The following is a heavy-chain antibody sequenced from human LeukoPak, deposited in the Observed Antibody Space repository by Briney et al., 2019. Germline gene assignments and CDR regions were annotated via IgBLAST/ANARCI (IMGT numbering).Heavy chain of an antibody. CDR2: IYSGGST. J-gene: IGHJ4*02. Sequence: GSLRLSCAASGFTFSSYAMSWVRQAPGKGLEWVSVIYSGGSTYHADSVKGRFTISRDNSKNTLSLQMNSLRAEDTAVYYCARALGYSYGDESYFDYFDYWGQGALVTVSS. CDR3: ARALGYSYGDESYFDYFDY. D-gene: IGHD5-18*01. V-gene: IGHV3-53*01. CDR1: GFTFSSYA.